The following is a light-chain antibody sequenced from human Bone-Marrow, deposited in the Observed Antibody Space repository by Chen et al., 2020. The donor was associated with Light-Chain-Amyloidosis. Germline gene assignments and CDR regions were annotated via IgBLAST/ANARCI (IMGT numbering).Light chain of an antibody. CDR1: SSDVGGYNY. Sequence: QSALTQPASVSGSPGPSITISCTGTSSDVGGYNYLSWYQQHPGKAPKLMIYDVSNRPSGVSNLFSGSKSGNTASLTISGLQPEDEDDDYCNSYRSSSTPYAVGTGTKVTVL. CDR2: DVS. CDR3: NSYRSSSTPYA. V-gene: IGLV2-14*03. J-gene: IGLJ1*01.